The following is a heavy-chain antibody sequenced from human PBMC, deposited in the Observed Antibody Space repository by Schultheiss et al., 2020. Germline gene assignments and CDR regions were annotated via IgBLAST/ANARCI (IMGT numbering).Heavy chain of an antibody. D-gene: IGHD3-3*01. CDR3: ARGLDYDS. CDR2: ISSSSSYI. CDR1: GFTFSNAW. Sequence: CGALRLSCAASGFTFSNAWMSWVRQAPGKGLEWVSSISSSSSYIYYADSVKGRFTISRDDSKNTLYLQMNSLRAEDTAVYYCARGLDYDSWGQGTLVTVSS. V-gene: IGHV3-21*01. J-gene: IGHJ4*02.